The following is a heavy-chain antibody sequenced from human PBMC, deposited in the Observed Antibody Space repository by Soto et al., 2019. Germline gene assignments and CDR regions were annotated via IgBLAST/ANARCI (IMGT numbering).Heavy chain of an antibody. CDR1: GGSISTYY. J-gene: IGHJ4*02. CDR2: IYYTGST. Sequence: SETLSLTCTVSGGSISTYYWSWIRQPPGKGLEWVGYIYYTGSTNYNPSLKSRVTISIDTSKNQFSLKLSSVTAADTAVYYCARAVGYNSGWFFYFDSWGQGTLVTVSS. CDR3: ARAVGYNSGWFFYFDS. D-gene: IGHD6-19*01. V-gene: IGHV4-59*01.